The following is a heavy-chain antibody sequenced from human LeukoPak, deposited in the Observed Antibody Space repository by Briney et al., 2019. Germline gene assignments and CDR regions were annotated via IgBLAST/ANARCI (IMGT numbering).Heavy chain of an antibody. J-gene: IGHJ4*02. CDR1: GYTFTGYY. V-gene: IGHV1-2*02. CDR2: INPNSGGT. D-gene: IGHD3-16*02. CDR3: ARASFGGVIDPFDY. Sequence: ASVKVSCKASGYTFTGYYMHWVRQAPGQGLEWMGWINPNSGGTNYAQKFQGRVTMTRDTSINTAYMELSRLRSDDTAVYYCARASFGGVIDPFDYWGQGTLVTVSS.